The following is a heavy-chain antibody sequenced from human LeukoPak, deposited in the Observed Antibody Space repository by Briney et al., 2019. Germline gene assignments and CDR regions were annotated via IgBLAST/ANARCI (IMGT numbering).Heavy chain of an antibody. D-gene: IGHD6-6*01. CDR1: GFTLSDYS. V-gene: IGHV3-21*01. CDR3: AKAPLGAARGNYYYMDV. Sequence: GGSLRLSWVASGFTLSDYSMDWVRQSQGKGREWVASISSITTYIFYADSVKGRFSISRDNSNNTLYLQMNSLRAEDTAVYYCAKAPLGAARGNYYYMDVCGKGATVTVSS. J-gene: IGHJ6*03. CDR2: ISSITTYI.